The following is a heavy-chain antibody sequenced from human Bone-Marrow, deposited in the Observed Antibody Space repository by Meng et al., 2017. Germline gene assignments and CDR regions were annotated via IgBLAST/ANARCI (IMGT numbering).Heavy chain of an antibody. CDR1: GYTFTSYG. V-gene: IGHV1-18*01. D-gene: IGHD3-3*01. J-gene: IGHJ4*02. CDR3: ARDDRITIFGVVIINSTFDY. Sequence: ASVKVSCKASGYTFTSYGISWVRQAPGQGLEWMGWISAYNGNTNYAQKLQGRVTMTTDTSTSTAYMELRSLRSDDTAVYYCARDDRITIFGVVIINSTFDYWGQGTRVTVSS. CDR2: ISAYNGNT.